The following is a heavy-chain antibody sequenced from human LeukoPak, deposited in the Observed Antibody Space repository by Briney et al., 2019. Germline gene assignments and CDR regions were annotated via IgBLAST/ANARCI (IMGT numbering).Heavy chain of an antibody. CDR2: ISGSGSTI. Sequence: GGSLRLSCAVSGFTFSRYDMNWVRQAPGKGLEWISYISGSGSTIYDADSVKGRFTVSRDNAKNSLHLQMNSLRAEDTAVYYCARIHPYYYGSGSYLMGYYYFGMDVWGQGTTVTVSS. CDR3: ARIHPYYYGSGSYLMGYYYFGMDV. V-gene: IGHV3-48*03. J-gene: IGHJ6*02. D-gene: IGHD3-10*01. CDR1: GFTFSRYD.